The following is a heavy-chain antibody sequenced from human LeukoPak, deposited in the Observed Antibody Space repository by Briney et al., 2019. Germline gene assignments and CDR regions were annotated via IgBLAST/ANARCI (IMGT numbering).Heavy chain of an antibody. D-gene: IGHD1-26*01. CDR2: ISGSGDIT. Sequence: PGGSLRLSCAASGFTFSSYAMSWVRQVPGKGLEWVSVISGSGDITYYADSVKGRFTISRDNSKKTLYLQMNSLRAEDTAVYYCAKNQVGATRAPFDYWGQGTLVTVSS. J-gene: IGHJ4*02. V-gene: IGHV3-23*01. CDR3: AKNQVGATRAPFDY. CDR1: GFTFSSYA.